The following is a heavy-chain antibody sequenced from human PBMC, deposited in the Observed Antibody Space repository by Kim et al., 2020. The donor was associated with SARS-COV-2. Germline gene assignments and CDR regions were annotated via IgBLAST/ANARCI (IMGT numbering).Heavy chain of an antibody. D-gene: IGHD3-16*02. CDR2: NNTDTGNP. CDR1: GYTFTNNA. J-gene: IGHJ4*02. CDR3: ARVIWGTYRYTDY. V-gene: IGHV7-4-1*02. Sequence: ASVKVSCKASGYTFTNNAISWVRQAPGQGLEWMGWNNTDTGNPTYAQAFTRRFVFSVDTSVTTAYLQISSLEAEDTALYYCARVIWGTYRYTDYWGQGTL.